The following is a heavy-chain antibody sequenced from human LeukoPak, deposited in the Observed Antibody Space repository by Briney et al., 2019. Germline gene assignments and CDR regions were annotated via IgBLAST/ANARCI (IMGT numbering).Heavy chain of an antibody. J-gene: IGHJ4*02. CDR2: ISYDGSNK. CDR3: AKDLYGGTGYFDY. Sequence: GGSLRLSCAASGFTFSNHGLHWVRQAPGKGLEWVAVISYDGSNKYYADSVKGRFTISRDNSKNTLYLRMNSLRAEDTAVYYCAKDLYGGTGYFDYWGQGTLVTVSS. D-gene: IGHD4-23*01. CDR1: GFTFSNHG. V-gene: IGHV3-30*18.